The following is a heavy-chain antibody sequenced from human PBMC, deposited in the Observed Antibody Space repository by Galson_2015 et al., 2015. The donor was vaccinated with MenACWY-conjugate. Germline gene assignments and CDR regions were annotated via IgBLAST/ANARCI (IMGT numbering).Heavy chain of an antibody. CDR2: IIPILGIA. CDR3: ARLSIAARPSVDY. V-gene: IGHV1-69*04. J-gene: IGHJ4*02. CDR1: GGTFSSYA. D-gene: IGHD6-6*01. Sequence: SVKVSCKASGGTFSSYAISWVRQAPGQGLEWMGRIIPILGIANYAQKFQGRVTITADKSTSTAYMELSSLRSEDTAVYYCARLSIAARPSVDYWGQGTLVTVSS.